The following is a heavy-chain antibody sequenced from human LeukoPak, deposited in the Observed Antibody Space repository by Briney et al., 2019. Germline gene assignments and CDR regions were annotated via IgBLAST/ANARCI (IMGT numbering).Heavy chain of an antibody. CDR3: AAWTDRGYNF. CDR1: GFSFSGSW. D-gene: IGHD5-24*01. Sequence: GESLRLSCAASGFSFSGSWTNWVRQAPGKGLEWVANISPDGSQKRFVDSVMGRFTMSRDNAKSSLYLQMNSLRVEDTAVFYCAAWTDRGYNFWGQGTLVTVSS. V-gene: IGHV3-7*01. J-gene: IGHJ4*02. CDR2: ISPDGSQK.